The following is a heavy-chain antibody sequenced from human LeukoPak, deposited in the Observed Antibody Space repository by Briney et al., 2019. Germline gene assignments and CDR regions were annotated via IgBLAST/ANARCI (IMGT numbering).Heavy chain of an antibody. CDR1: GFTFSSYE. V-gene: IGHV3-48*03. CDR3: ARQSGDSSGYLTLDY. Sequence: GGSLRLSCAASGFTFSSYEMHWVRQAPGKGLEWISYISNGGRITYYADSVKGRFTISRDNTKNPLYLQMNSLRAEDTAVYYCARQSGDSSGYLTLDYWGQGILVTVSS. CDR2: ISNGGRIT. D-gene: IGHD3-22*01. J-gene: IGHJ4*02.